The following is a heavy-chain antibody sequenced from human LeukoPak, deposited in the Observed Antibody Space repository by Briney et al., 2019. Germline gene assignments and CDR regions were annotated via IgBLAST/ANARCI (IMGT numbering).Heavy chain of an antibody. CDR1: GGSISGDY. D-gene: IGHD6-13*01. V-gene: IGHV4-59*01. CDR2: IHYTGST. J-gene: IGHJ4*02. Sequence: SETLSLTCTISGGSISGDYWSWIRQPPGKRLEFIGYIHYTGSTNYNPSLKSRVTISVDTSKNQFSLKLSSVTAADTAVYYCARGTRIAAAGEFDYWGQGTLVTVSS. CDR3: ARGTRIAAAGEFDY.